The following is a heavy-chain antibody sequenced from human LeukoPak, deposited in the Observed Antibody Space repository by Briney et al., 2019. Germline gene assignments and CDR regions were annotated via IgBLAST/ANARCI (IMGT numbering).Heavy chain of an antibody. J-gene: IGHJ4*02. V-gene: IGHV3-21*01. CDR3: ARSPPRGYSGHDDWPAYNFDY. D-gene: IGHD5-12*01. CDR1: GLTFRSYP. Sequence: PGGSLRLSCAASGLTFRSYPMNWVRQAPGEGLEWVSSISYTSTHINYADSVKGRFTISRDNAKNSLYLQMSSLRAEDTAVYCCARSPPRGYSGHDDWPAYNFDYWGQGTLVTVSS. CDR2: ISYTSTHI.